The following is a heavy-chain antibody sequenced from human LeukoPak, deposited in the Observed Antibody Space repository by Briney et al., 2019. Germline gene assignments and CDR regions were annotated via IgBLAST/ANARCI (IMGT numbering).Heavy chain of an antibody. J-gene: IGHJ4*02. D-gene: IGHD3-22*01. CDR2: IWSDGSNK. Sequence: GTSLRLSCTASGFTFSNYAMHWVRQAPGKGLEWVTIIWSDGSNKYYAGSMKGRFTISRDNSKNTLYLEMNSLRAEDTAVYYCAKDPDITMIVVANWGQGTLVTVSS. CDR1: GFTFSNYA. V-gene: IGHV3-33*06. CDR3: AKDPDITMIVVAN.